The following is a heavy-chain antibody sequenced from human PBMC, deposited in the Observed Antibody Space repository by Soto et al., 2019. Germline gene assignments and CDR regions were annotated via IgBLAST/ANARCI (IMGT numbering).Heavy chain of an antibody. Sequence: SVKVSCKASGGTFSNSAFSWVRQAPGQGLEWMGGIVPLFGTPNYAQKFQGRVTITADEPSSTAYMELSSLRSEDTAIYYCASERVAEMATGGFFDYWGQGTLVTVSS. CDR2: IVPLFGTP. J-gene: IGHJ4*02. CDR1: GGTFSNSA. CDR3: ASERVAEMATGGFFDY. D-gene: IGHD5-12*01. V-gene: IGHV1-69*13.